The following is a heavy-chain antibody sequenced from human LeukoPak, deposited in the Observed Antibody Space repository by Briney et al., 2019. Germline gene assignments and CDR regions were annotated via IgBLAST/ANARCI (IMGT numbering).Heavy chain of an antibody. CDR3: ARHDNYPGFSRGFDP. CDR2: IYDSGST. Sequence: PSETLSLTCTVSGGSISNYYWSWIRQPPGKGLEWIAYIYDSGSTNYNPSLKSRVTISLDTSKNQFSLKLSSVTAADTAVYYCARHDNYPGFSRGFDPWGQGFLVTVTS. D-gene: IGHD6-13*01. CDR1: GGSISNYY. J-gene: IGHJ5*02. V-gene: IGHV4-59*08.